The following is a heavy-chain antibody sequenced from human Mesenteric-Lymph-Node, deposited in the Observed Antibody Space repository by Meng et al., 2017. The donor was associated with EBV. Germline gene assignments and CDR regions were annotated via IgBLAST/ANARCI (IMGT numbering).Heavy chain of an antibody. CDR2: IRADNGNT. Sequence: QEQLLHSGAEVKKPGASVKVSCKASGYSFTNFGISWVRQAPGQGLEWLGWIRADNGNTNYAEKFQGRVTMTTDTSTSTVHMEVRSLRPDDTAVYYCARTGGELLIWFDPWGQGTLVTVSS. D-gene: IGHD3-10*01. CDR1: GYSFTNFG. J-gene: IGHJ5*02. V-gene: IGHV1-18*01. CDR3: ARTGGELLIWFDP.